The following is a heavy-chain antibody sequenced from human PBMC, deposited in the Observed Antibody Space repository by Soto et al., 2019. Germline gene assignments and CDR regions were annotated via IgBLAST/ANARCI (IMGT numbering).Heavy chain of an antibody. D-gene: IGHD3-16*01. Sequence: QVQLVQSGAEVKKPGSSVKVSCKASGGTFNNYAISWVRQAPGHGLEWMGGIVPMFHTPNYAPRFQGRVTLAADEFTNTAYMELGSLRSEGTAVHYCAGGRANEPDHGEVFTHHYLIDVWGQGTAVTVSS. J-gene: IGHJ6*02. CDR1: GGTFNNYA. CDR2: IVPMFHTP. V-gene: IGHV1-69*01. CDR3: AGGRANEPDHGEVFTHHYLIDV.